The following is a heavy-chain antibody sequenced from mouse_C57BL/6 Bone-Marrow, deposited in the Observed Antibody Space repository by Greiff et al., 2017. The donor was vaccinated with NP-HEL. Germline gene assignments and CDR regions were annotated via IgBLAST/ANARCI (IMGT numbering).Heavy chain of an antibody. CDR3: ARWGLGRGAY. V-gene: IGHV1-80*01. D-gene: IGHD4-1*01. Sequence: VQLQQSGAELVKPGASVKISCKASGYAFSSYWMNWVKQRTGKGLEWNGQIYPGDGDTNYNGKFKGKATLTADKSSSTAYMQLSSLASEDSAVYFCARWGLGRGAYWGQGTLVTVSA. CDR2: IYPGDGDT. CDR1: GYAFSSYW. J-gene: IGHJ3*01.